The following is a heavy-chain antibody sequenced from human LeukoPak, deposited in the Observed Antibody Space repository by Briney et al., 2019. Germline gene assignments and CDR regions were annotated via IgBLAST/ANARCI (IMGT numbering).Heavy chain of an antibody. Sequence: GASVKVSCKASGYTFTAYYMHWVRQAPGQGPEWMGWINPNTGDTKYAQKFQGRVTMTRDTSTSTVYMELRSLRSEDTAVYYCAREGIVGATTVDYWGQGTLVTVSS. J-gene: IGHJ4*02. CDR2: INPNTGDT. V-gene: IGHV1-2*02. CDR1: GYTFTAYY. D-gene: IGHD1-26*01. CDR3: AREGIVGATTVDY.